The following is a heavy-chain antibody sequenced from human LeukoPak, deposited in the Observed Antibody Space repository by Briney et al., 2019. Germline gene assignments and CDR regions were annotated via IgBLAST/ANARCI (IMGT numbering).Heavy chain of an antibody. CDR3: ARVSSGWYPEDY. D-gene: IGHD6-19*01. V-gene: IGHV3-48*03. Sequence: GGSLRLSCEASGFTFSSYEMNWVRQAPGKGLEWISYISSSGSTRYYADSVKGRFTNSRDNARNSLYLQMNSLRVEDTAVYYCARVSSGWYPEDYWGQGTLVTVSS. CDR2: ISSSGSTR. J-gene: IGHJ4*02. CDR1: GFTFSSYE.